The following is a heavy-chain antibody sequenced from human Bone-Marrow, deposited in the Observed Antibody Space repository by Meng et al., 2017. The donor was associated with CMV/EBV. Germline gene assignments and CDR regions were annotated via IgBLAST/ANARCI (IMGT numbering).Heavy chain of an antibody. D-gene: IGHD6-6*01. Sequence: SETLSLTCTVSGASISSTNYYWAWIRQPPGKGLQWIGTVSYSGSNYYSPSLKSRLSLSLDTPKNQVSLNLSSVTAADTAVYFCARDTAAPSLYYYGMDVWGQGTTVTGSS. V-gene: IGHV4-39*07. CDR3: ARDTAAPSLYYYGMDV. CDR1: GASISSTNYY. CDR2: VSYSGSN. J-gene: IGHJ6*01.